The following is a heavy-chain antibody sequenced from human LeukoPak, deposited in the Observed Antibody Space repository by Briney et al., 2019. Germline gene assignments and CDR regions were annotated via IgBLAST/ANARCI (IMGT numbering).Heavy chain of an antibody. D-gene: IGHD6-6*01. V-gene: IGHV4-61*02. CDR3: ARVAWGSSSSPFDY. J-gene: IGHJ4*02. CDR1: GGSISSGSYY. Sequence: SETLSLTCTVSGGSISSGSYYWSWIRQPAGKGLEWIGRIYASGSTNYNPSLKSRVTISVDTSKNQFSLKLSSVTAADTAVYYCARVAWGSSSSPFDYWGQGTLVTVSS. CDR2: IYASGST.